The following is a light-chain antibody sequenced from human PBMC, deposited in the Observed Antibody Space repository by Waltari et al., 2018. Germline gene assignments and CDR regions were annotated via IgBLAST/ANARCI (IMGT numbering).Light chain of an antibody. Sequence: EIVLTQSPGTLSLSTGERATRSCRARQRISSSYLAGYQQKPGQAPRLINYGACRRASGFPARFSGGGSGTDFSLTISSLEPEDFAVYYCQQFGISVWTFGQGTKVEIK. CDR1: QRISSSY. J-gene: IGKJ1*01. CDR2: GAC. V-gene: IGKV3-20*01. CDR3: QQFGISVWT.